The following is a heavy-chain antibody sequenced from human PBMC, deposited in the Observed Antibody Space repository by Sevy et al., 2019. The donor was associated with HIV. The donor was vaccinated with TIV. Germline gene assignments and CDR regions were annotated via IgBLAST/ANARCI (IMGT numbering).Heavy chain of an antibody. CDR2: IWHDGKNK. Sequence: GGSLRLSCVASGFTFRNYGMHWVRQAPGKGLEGVTVIWHDGKNKNDPEPVKGRFTIFRDNSKNTLYLEMNSLRVEDTAVFYCARDQGKDAPMDVWGQGTTVTVSS. V-gene: IGHV3-33*01. CDR1: GFTFRNYG. D-gene: IGHD6-13*01. CDR3: ARDQGKDAPMDV. J-gene: IGHJ6*02.